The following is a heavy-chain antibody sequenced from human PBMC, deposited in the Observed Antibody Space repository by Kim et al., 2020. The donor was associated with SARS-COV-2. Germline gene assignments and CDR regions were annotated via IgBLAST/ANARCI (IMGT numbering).Heavy chain of an antibody. J-gene: IGHJ6*04. Sequence: GGSLRLSCAASGFTFSSYGMHWVRQAPGKGLEWVEVISYDGSNKYYADSVKGRFTISRDNSKNTLYLQMNSLRAEDVAVYYCAKEEGSGYSSGWTYYYYGMDVWGEGTTVTVSS. D-gene: IGHD6-19*01. CDR1: GFTFSSYG. CDR2: ISYDGSNK. CDR3: AKEEGSGYSSGWTYYYYGMDV. V-gene: IGHV3-30*18.